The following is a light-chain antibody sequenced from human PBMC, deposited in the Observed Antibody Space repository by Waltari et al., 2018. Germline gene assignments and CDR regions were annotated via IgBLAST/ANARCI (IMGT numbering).Light chain of an antibody. V-gene: IGKV1-39*01. CDR2: AAS. CDR1: QSISNY. CDR3: QQSYSSLILT. J-gene: IGKJ3*01. Sequence: DIQMTQSPSSLSASVGDRVTITCRASQSISNYLNWYQQRPGKAPKLLIYAASSLQSGGPSRFSGSGSGTDFTLTISSLQPEDFATYYCQQSYSSLILTFGPGTKVDIK.